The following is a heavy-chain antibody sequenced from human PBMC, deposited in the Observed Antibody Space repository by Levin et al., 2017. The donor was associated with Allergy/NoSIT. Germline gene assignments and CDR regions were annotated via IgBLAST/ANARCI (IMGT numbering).Heavy chain of an antibody. V-gene: IGHV3-23*01. CDR3: ALIAARLMRGY. J-gene: IGHJ4*02. CDR1: GFTFSSYA. D-gene: IGHD6-6*01. Sequence: GESLKISCAASGFTFSSYAMSWVRQAPGKGLEWVSAISGSGGSTYYADSVKGRFTISRDNSKNTLYLQMNSLRAEDTAVYYCALIAARLMRGYWGQGTLVTVSS. CDR2: ISGSGGST.